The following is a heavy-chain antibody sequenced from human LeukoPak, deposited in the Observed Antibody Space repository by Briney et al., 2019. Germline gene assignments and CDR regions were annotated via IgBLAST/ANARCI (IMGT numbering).Heavy chain of an antibody. V-gene: IGHV1-8*01. J-gene: IGHJ5*02. CDR1: GYIFTTYD. Sequence: ASVKVSCKASGYIFTTYDINWVRQVTGQGLEWMGWMNPNSGNTGYAQKFQGRLTMTEDTSTDTAYMELSSLRSEDTAVYYCATDRYYGSGSYPNWFDPWGQGTLVTVSS. D-gene: IGHD3-10*01. CDR3: ATDRYYGSGSYPNWFDP. CDR2: MNPNSGNT.